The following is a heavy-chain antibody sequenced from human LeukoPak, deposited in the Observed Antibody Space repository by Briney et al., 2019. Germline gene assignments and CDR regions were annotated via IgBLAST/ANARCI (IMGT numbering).Heavy chain of an antibody. CDR2: IYYSGST. Sequence: SETLSLTCTVSGGSISSSSYYWGWIRQPPGKGLEWIGYIYYSGSTNYNPSLKSRVTISVDTSKNQFSLKLSSVTAADTAVYYCARVGIATINYWYFDLWGRGTLVTVSS. CDR1: GGSISSSSYY. J-gene: IGHJ2*01. CDR3: ARVGIATINYWYFDL. D-gene: IGHD5-24*01. V-gene: IGHV4-61*05.